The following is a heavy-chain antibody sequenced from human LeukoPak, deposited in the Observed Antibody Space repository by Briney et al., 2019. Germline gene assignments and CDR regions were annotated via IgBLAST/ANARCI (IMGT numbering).Heavy chain of an antibody. CDR1: GFTFDDSA. CDR2: ISWNSGSI. V-gene: IGHV3-9*01. CDR3: AKDVKGYYYYYGMDV. Sequence: GGSLRLSCAASGFTFDDSAMHWVRQAPGKGLEWVSGISWNSGSIGYADSVKGRFTISRDNAKNSLYLQMNSLRAEDTALYYCAKDVKGYYYYYGMDVWGQGTTVTVSS. J-gene: IGHJ6*02.